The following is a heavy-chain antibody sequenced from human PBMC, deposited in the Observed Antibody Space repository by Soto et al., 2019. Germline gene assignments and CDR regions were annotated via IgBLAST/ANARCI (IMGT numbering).Heavy chain of an antibody. J-gene: IGHJ6*02. CDR3: ARGIYYCSSTSCYTIAARPYYYYYGMDV. CDR2: INHSGST. D-gene: IGHD2-2*02. V-gene: IGHV4-34*01. CDR1: GGSFSGYY. Sequence: SETLSLTCAVYGGSFSGYYWSWIRQPPGKRLEWIGEINHSGSTNYNPSLKSRVTISVDTSKNQFSLKLSSVTAADTAVYYCARGIYYCSSTSCYTIAARPYYYYYGMDVRGQGTTVTVSS.